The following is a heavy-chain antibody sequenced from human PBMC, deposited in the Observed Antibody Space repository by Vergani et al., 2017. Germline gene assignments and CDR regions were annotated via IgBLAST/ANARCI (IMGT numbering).Heavy chain of an antibody. CDR3: ARDTVTGSRYFDY. CDR1: GFTFGDSA. Sequence: VQLVESGGDLVKPGRSLRLSCTGSGFTFGDSAMSWVRQAPGKGLEWIGIIRSKVYGEATEYVASVKGRFTISRDNSKNTLFLQMNSLRPEDTAVYYCARDTVTGSRYFDYWGQGTLVTVSS. V-gene: IGHV3-49*04. D-gene: IGHD6-19*01. J-gene: IGHJ4*02. CDR2: IRSKVYGEAT.